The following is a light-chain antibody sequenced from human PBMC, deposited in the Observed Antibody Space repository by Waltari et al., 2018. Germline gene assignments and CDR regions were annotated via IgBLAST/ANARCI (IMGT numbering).Light chain of an antibody. CDR1: KLGDKY. J-gene: IGLJ2*01. CDR3: QAWDSTTVL. Sequence: SYDLTQPLSVSVSPGQPASIPCSADKLGDKYTCWYQQKPGMSPVRVIYQNTTRPSGIPERFSGSNSGNAATLTISGTQAMDEADYYCQAWDSTTVLFGGGTKLTV. V-gene: IGLV3-1*01. CDR2: QNT.